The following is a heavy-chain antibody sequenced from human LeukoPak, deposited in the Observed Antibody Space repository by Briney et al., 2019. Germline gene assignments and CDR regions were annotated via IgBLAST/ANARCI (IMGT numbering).Heavy chain of an antibody. CDR1: GFTFSSYA. CDR3: ARNPGGYYGSGSYYIN. D-gene: IGHD3-10*01. Sequence: GGSLRLSCAASGFTFSSYAMSWVRQAPGKGLEWVSAISGSGGSTYYADSVKGRFTISRDNAKNSLYLQMNSLRAEDTAVYYCARNPGGYYGSGSYYINWGQGTLVTVSS. CDR2: ISGSGGST. V-gene: IGHV3-23*01. J-gene: IGHJ4*02.